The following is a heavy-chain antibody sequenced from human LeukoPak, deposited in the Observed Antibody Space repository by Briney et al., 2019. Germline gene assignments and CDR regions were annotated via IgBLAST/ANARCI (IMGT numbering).Heavy chain of an antibody. CDR3: AYNRNFALDN. V-gene: IGHV4-39*07. D-gene: IGHD1-14*01. Sequence: SETLSLTCTVSGGSISSSSYYWGWIRQPPGKGLEWIGSIYYSGSTYYNPSLKSRVTISVDTSRNHFSLKLTSVTAADTAVYFCAYNRNFALDNWGQGTLVTVSS. CDR1: GGSISSSSYY. CDR2: IYYSGST. J-gene: IGHJ4*01.